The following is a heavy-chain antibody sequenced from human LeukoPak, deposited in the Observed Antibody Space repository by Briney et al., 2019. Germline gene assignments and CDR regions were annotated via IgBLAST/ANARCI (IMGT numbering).Heavy chain of an antibody. V-gene: IGHV3-21*01. Sequence: PGGSLRLSCAASGLTFSSYSMNWVRQAPGKGLEWVSSISSSSSYIHYADSLKGRFTISRDNAKNSLYLQMNSLRAEDTAVYYCARDGGSITGTTGLFDYWGQGTLVTVSS. CDR2: ISSSSSYI. D-gene: IGHD1-7*01. J-gene: IGHJ4*02. CDR1: GLTFSSYS. CDR3: ARDGGSITGTTGLFDY.